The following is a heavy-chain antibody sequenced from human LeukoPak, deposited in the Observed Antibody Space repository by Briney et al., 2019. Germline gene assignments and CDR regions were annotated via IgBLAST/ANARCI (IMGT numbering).Heavy chain of an antibody. CDR2: IYHSGST. CDR1: GGSISSSNW. J-gene: IGHJ4*02. CDR3: ARVERYFDWSLDH. D-gene: IGHD3-9*01. V-gene: IGHV4-4*02. Sequence: SGTLSLTCAVSGGSISSSNWWSWVRQPPGKGLEWIGEIYHSGSTNYNPSLKSRVTISVDKSKNQFSLKLSSVTAADTAVYYCARVERYFDWSLDHWGQGTLVTVSS.